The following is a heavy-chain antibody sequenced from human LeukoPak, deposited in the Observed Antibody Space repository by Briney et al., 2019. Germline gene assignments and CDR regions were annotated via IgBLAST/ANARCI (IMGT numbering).Heavy chain of an antibody. CDR2: IRSKAYGGTT. Sequence: PGGSLRLSCTASGFTFGDYAMSWVRQAPGKGLEWVGFIRSKAYGGTTEYAASVKGRFTISRDDSKSIDYLQMNSLKTEDTAVYYCTRGQRYYDILTGYSNDYWGQGTLVTVSS. V-gene: IGHV3-49*04. D-gene: IGHD3-9*01. J-gene: IGHJ4*02. CDR3: TRGQRYYDILTGYSNDY. CDR1: GFTFGDYA.